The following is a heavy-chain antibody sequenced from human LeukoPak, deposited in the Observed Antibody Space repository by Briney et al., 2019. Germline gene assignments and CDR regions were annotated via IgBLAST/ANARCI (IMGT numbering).Heavy chain of an antibody. V-gene: IGHV3-74*01. D-gene: IGHD5-24*01. CDR3: VRDGDDFNFDY. Sequence: PGGSLTLPCSPSGLTFRRYLMLCVRQAPEKALEGFSRVIRDGSFTNYADSVKGRFTIYRDNAKNTLYLQMSSLRAEDTAVYFCVRDGDDFNFDYWGQGRLVTVSS. CDR1: GLTFRRYL. CDR2: VIRDGSFT. J-gene: IGHJ4*02.